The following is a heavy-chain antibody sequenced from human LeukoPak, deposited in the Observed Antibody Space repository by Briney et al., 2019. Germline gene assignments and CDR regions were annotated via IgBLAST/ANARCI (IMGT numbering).Heavy chain of an antibody. CDR1: GFTVSSNC. D-gene: IGHD4/OR15-4a*01. Sequence: GGSLRLSCLVAGFTVSSNCMGWVRPAAGRGLGWVSFIYSENTHYSASVKGRCTTSRDSSKNTLYLQMNSPRAEDTAVYYCARRAGAYSHPYDYWGQGTLVTVSS. CDR3: ARRAGAYSHPYDY. J-gene: IGHJ4*02. V-gene: IGHV3-53*01. CDR2: IYSENT.